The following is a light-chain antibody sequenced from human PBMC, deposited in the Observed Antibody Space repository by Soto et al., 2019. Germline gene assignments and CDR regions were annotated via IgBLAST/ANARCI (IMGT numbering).Light chain of an antibody. J-gene: IGKJ4*01. CDR2: GAS. V-gene: IGKV3-20*01. CDR1: QDLSSSK. CDR3: HHYEGSPLT. Sequence: EIVLTQSPGTLSLSPGESATLSCRASQDLSSSKLAWYQQKPGRAPRLLIHGASSRATGIPGRFSGSGSGTTVTLTISRLEPDYFAVYYCHHYEGSPLTLGGGTKVEI.